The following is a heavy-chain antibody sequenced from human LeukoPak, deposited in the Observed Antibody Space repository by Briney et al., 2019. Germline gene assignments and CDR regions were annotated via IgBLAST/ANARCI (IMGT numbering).Heavy chain of an antibody. CDR1: GFTFSSYA. V-gene: IGHV3-23*01. J-gene: IGHJ3*02. D-gene: IGHD4-17*01. Sequence: TGGSLRLSCAASGFTFSSYAMSWVRRAPGKGLEWVSAISGSGGSTYYADSVKGRFTISRDNSKNTLYLQMNSLRAEDTAVYYCAKDYGDLDAFDIWGQGTMVTVSS. CDR3: AKDYGDLDAFDI. CDR2: ISGSGGST.